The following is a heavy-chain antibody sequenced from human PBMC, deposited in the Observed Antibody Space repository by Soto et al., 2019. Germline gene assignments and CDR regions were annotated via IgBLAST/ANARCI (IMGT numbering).Heavy chain of an antibody. V-gene: IGHV3-72*01. CDR1: GFTLSDHY. CDR3: ARASPPDSTGYDY. CDR2: SRNRVKSFTT. Sequence: EVQLVESGGGLVQPGGSLRLSCAASGFTLSDHYLDWVRQAPGKGLEWVGRSRNRVKSFTTAYAASVRGRFTFSRDDSTNSLYLQMNSLKTDDTAVYYCARASPPDSTGYDYWGQGTLVTVSS. D-gene: IGHD2-21*01. J-gene: IGHJ4*02.